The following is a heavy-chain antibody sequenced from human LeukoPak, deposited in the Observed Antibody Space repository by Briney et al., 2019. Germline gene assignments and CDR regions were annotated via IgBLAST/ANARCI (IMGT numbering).Heavy chain of an antibody. CDR1: GFTFSSYS. J-gene: IGHJ4*02. Sequence: GGSLRLSCAASGFTFSSYSMNWVRQAPGKGLEWVSSISSSSSYIYYADSVKGRFTIFRDNAKNSLYPQMNSLRAEDTAVYYCARDIGGYYYDSSGYSVDLDYWGQGTLVTVSS. V-gene: IGHV3-21*01. D-gene: IGHD3-22*01. CDR3: ARDIGGYYYDSSGYSVDLDY. CDR2: ISSSSSYI.